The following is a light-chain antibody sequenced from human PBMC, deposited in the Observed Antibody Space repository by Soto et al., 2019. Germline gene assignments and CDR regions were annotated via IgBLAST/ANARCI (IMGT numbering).Light chain of an antibody. J-gene: IGLJ1*01. V-gene: IGLV7-46*01. CDR1: TGAVTSGHY. Sequence: QTVVTQEPSLTVSPGGTVTLTCGSSTGAVTSGHYPYLFQQKPGQAPRTLIYDTSNKHSWTPDRFSGSLLGGKAALTLSGAQPEDEAEYYCWLSYSGARDVFGTVTKVTVL. CDR2: DTS. CDR3: WLSYSGARDV.